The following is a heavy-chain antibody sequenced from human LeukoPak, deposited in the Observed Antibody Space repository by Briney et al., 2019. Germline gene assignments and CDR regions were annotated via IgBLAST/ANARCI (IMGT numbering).Heavy chain of an antibody. Sequence: GGSLRLSCAASGFTFSTYAMSWVRQAPGKGLELFSTLSSSGRSTYYADSVRGRFTISRDNSRNTLYLQMNSLRAEDTAVYYCAKDLDTGGQGTLITVSS. CDR1: GFTFSTYA. CDR3: AKDLDT. J-gene: IGHJ4*02. CDR2: LSSSGRST. V-gene: IGHV3-23*01.